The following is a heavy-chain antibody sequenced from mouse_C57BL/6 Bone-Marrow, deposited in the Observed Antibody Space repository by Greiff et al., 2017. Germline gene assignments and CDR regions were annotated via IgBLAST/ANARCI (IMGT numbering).Heavy chain of an antibody. CDR3: AREDYYGKRYFDV. CDR2: INPNNGGT. CDR1: GYTFTDYN. Sequence: VQLKESGPELVKPGASVKIPCKASGYTFTDYNLDWVKQSHGKSLEWIGDINPNNGGTIYNQKFKGKATLTVAKSSSTAYMELRSLTSEDTAVYYCAREDYYGKRYFDVWGTGTTVTVSS. J-gene: IGHJ1*03. D-gene: IGHD2-1*01. V-gene: IGHV1-18*01.